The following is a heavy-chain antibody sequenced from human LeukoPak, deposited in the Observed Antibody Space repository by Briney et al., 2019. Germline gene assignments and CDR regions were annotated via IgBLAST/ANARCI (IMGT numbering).Heavy chain of an antibody. CDR3: ARDGGGFDY. D-gene: IGHD3-16*01. J-gene: IGHJ4*02. CDR2: IKQDGSEK. Sequence: RPGGSLRLSCAAAGFTFSSYWMTWVRQAPGKGPEWVANIKQDGSEKYYVDSVKGRFTISRDNAKNSLYLQMSSLRVEDTAVYYCARDGGGFDYWGQGTLVTVSS. V-gene: IGHV3-7*05. CDR1: GFTFSSYW.